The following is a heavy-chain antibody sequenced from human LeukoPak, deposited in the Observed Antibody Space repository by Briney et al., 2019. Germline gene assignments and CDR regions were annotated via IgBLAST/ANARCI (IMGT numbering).Heavy chain of an antibody. J-gene: IGHJ4*02. V-gene: IGHV3-30-3*01. CDR3: ARDGYSFGHDFDY. CDR2: ISYDGSNN. CDR1: GYAFDTYA. D-gene: IGHD5-18*01. Sequence: GTSLRLSCAASGYAFDTYAMHWVRQAPGKGLEWVAFISYDGSNNFYADSVKGRFTISRDNAKNTLYLQMNSLRAEDTAVYYCARDGYSFGHDFDYWGQGTLVTVSS.